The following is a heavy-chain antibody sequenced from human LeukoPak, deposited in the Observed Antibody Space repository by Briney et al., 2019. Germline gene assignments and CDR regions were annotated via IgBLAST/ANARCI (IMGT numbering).Heavy chain of an antibody. D-gene: IGHD6-19*01. Sequence: PGGSLRLSCAASGFTFRSYAMSWVRQAPGKGLEWVSAISGSGGSTYYADSVKGRFTISRDNSKNTLYLQMNSLRAEDTAVYYCAKIPRRGGWYPEYFQHWGQGTLVTVSS. CDR1: GFTFRSYA. J-gene: IGHJ1*01. V-gene: IGHV3-23*01. CDR2: ISGSGGST. CDR3: AKIPRRGGWYPEYFQH.